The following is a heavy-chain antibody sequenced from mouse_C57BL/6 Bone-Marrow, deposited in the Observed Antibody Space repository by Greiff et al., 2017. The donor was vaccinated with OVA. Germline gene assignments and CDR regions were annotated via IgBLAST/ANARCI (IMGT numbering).Heavy chain of an antibody. Sequence: QVQLQQSGAELVRPGASVTLSCKASGYTFTDYEMHWVKQTPVHGLEWIGAIDPETGGTAYNQKFKGKAILTADKSSSTAYMELRSLTSEDSAVYYCTRSGGNSAWFAYWGQGTLVTVSA. CDR3: TRSGGNSAWFAY. CDR1: GYTFTDYE. CDR2: IDPETGGT. D-gene: IGHD2-1*01. J-gene: IGHJ3*01. V-gene: IGHV1-15*01.